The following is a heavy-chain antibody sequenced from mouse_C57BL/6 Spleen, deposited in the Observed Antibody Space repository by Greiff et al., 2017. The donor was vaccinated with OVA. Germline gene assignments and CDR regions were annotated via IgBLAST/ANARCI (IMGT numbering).Heavy chain of an antibody. V-gene: IGHV5-9*01. D-gene: IGHD4-1*01. CDR3: ARHDWDDYAMDY. CDR1: GYTFSSYT. J-gene: IGHJ4*01. CDR2: ISGGGGNT. Sequence: EVKVEESGGGLVKPGGSLKLSCAASGYTFSSYTMSWVRQTPEKRLEWVATISGGGGNTYYTDSVKGRSTISRDNAKNTLYMQMSSLRSEDAALFYCARHDWDDYAMDYWGKGTSVTVSS.